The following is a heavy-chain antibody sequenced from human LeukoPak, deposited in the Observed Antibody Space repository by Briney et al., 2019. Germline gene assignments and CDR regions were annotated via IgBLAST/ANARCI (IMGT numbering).Heavy chain of an antibody. CDR2: GYYDGRS. D-gene: IGHD5-12*01. J-gene: IGHJ5*02. V-gene: IGHV4-39*01. Sequence: SETQSLTCTVSGDSVITNAYYWGWIRQPPGKGLEWIGSGYYDGRSYYSPSLKSRVIVFVDTSKNQFSLKLSSVTAADTAVYFCVRSKYSGTLFDPWGQGTLVTVSS. CDR3: VRSKYSGTLFDP. CDR1: GDSVITNAYY.